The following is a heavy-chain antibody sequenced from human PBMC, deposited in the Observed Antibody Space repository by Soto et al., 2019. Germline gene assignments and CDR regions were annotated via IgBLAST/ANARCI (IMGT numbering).Heavy chain of an antibody. CDR3: ARGIPAHSGPFYYCSYGMDV. V-gene: IGHV4-31*03. Sequence: QVQLQESGPGLVKPSQTLSLTCTVSGGSISSGGYYWSWIRQHPGKGLEWIGYIYYSGSTYYNPSLESRVTISVDTSKNQFSLKLSSVTAAETAVYYCARGIPAHSGPFYYCSYGMDVWGQGTTVTVSS. D-gene: IGHD2-2*01. J-gene: IGHJ6*02. CDR2: IYYSGST. CDR1: GGSISSGGYY.